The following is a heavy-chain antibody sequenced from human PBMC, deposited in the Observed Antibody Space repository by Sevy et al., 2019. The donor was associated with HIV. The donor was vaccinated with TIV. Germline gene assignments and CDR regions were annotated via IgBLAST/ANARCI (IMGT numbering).Heavy chain of an antibody. CDR1: GLTFGLYW. D-gene: IGHD3-16*01. CDR2: INTDGREK. Sequence: GGSLRLSCVTSGLTFGLYWMSWVRQAPGKGLEWVANINTDGREKYYVDSVMGRFTLSRDNAKNSLYLQMNSLRAEDTAVYYCASSLSKHLGTFDIWGRGTMVTVSS. CDR3: ASSLSKHLGTFDI. J-gene: IGHJ3*02. V-gene: IGHV3-7*01.